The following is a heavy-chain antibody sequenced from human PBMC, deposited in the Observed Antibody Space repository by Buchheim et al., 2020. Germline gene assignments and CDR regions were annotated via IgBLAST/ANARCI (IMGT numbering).Heavy chain of an antibody. CDR1: GFTFSSYG. D-gene: IGHD6-13*01. CDR3: AKDRSPDGMDV. J-gene: IGHJ6*02. CDR2: ISNDGRNE. Sequence: QVQLVESGGGVVQPGRSLRLSCAASGFTFSSYGMHWVRQAPGKGLEWVAVISNDGRNEYYADYVGGRFDISRDNSKNTLYLQINSLRVEDTAVYYCAKDRSPDGMDVWGQGTT. V-gene: IGHV3-30*18.